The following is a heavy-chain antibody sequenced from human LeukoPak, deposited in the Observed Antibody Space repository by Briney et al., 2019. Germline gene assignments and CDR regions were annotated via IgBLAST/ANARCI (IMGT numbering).Heavy chain of an antibody. J-gene: IGHJ6*03. V-gene: IGHV3-20*04. D-gene: IGHD6-6*01. CDR3: ARDSSSSYYYYYNYMDV. CDR1: GFTFDDYG. CDR2: INWNGGST. Sequence: PGGSLRLSCAASGFTFDDYGMSWVRQAPGKWLEWVSGINWNGGSTGYADSVKGRFTISRDNAKNSLYLQMNSLGAEDTALYYCARDSSSSYYYYYNYMDVRGKGTTVTVSS.